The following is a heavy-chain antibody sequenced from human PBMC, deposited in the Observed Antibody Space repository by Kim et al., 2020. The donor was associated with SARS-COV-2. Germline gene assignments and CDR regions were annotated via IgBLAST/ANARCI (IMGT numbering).Heavy chain of an antibody. CDR3: ARDRAQSAAQYYFDY. V-gene: IGHV3-30*04. CDR1: GFTFTTYP. Sequence: GGSLRLSCAASGFTFTTYPMHWVRQAPGKGLEWVAVISDDGRDKYHTDSVKGRFTISRDNSKNTLYLQMNSLRAEDTAVYYCARDRAQSAAQYYFDYWGQGTLVTVSS. J-gene: IGHJ4*02. D-gene: IGHD6-6*01. CDR2: ISDDGRDK.